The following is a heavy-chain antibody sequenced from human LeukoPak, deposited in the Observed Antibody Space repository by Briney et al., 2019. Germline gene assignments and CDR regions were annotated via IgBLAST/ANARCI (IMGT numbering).Heavy chain of an antibody. Sequence: PGGSLRLSCAASGVSVSSDYMSWVRQAPGKGLEWVANIKQDGSEKYYVDSVKGRFTISRDNAKNSLYLQMNSLRAEDTAVYYCARDPRYYHPFDYWGQGTLVTVSS. J-gene: IGHJ4*02. V-gene: IGHV3-7*01. D-gene: IGHD1-26*01. CDR2: IKQDGSEK. CDR1: GVSVSSDY. CDR3: ARDPRYYHPFDY.